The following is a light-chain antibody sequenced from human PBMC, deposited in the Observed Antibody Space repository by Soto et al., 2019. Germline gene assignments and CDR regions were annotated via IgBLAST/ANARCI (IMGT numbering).Light chain of an antibody. CDR3: QQYMSYS. Sequence: DIQMTQSPSSLSASVGDRVTITCQASQNINNYLNWYQQKPGTAPKLLIYHASTLESGVPSRFSGSGSGTEFTLTISGLQPDDFATYYCQQYMSYSFGQGTKVDIK. V-gene: IGKV1-5*01. J-gene: IGKJ1*01. CDR2: HAS. CDR1: QNINNY.